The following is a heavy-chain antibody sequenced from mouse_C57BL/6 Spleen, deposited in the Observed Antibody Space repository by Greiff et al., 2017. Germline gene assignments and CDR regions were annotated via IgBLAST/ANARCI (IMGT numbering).Heavy chain of an antibody. Sequence: QVQLQQPGAELVKPGASVKLSCKASGYTFTSYWMHWVKQRPGQGLEWIGMIHPNSGSTNYNGKFKGKATLTADKSSSTAYMQLSSLTSEDSAVYFCARGNYSNYGFAYWGQGTLVTVSA. D-gene: IGHD2-5*01. CDR1: GYTFTSYW. J-gene: IGHJ3*01. CDR2: IHPNSGST. V-gene: IGHV1-64*01. CDR3: ARGNYSNYGFAY.